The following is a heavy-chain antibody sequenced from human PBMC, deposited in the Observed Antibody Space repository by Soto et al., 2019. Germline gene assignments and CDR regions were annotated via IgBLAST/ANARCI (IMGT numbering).Heavy chain of an antibody. Sequence: LSLTCTVSGGSISSYYCSWIRQPPWKGLEWIGYIYYSGSTNYNPSLKSRVTISVDTSKNQFSLKLSSVTAADTAVYYCARRSPIAAAGTGWFDPWGQGTLVTVSS. CDR2: IYYSGST. D-gene: IGHD6-13*01. CDR3: ARRSPIAAAGTGWFDP. CDR1: GGSISSYY. J-gene: IGHJ5*02. V-gene: IGHV4-59*01.